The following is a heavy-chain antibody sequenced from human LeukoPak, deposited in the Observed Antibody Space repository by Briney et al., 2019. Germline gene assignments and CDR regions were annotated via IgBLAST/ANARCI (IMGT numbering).Heavy chain of an antibody. CDR1: GDSISNSNNY. D-gene: IGHD3-16*02. CDR3: ARSRGLYVWGSYRYGAYFDY. CDR2: LYYSGST. Sequence: SETLSLTCIVSGDSISNSNNYWGWIRQPPGRGLEWIGSLYYSGSTYYNSSLKSRVTISVDTSKNQFSLKLSSVTAADTAVYYCARSRGLYVWGSYRYGAYFDYWGQGTLVTVSS. V-gene: IGHV4-39*07. J-gene: IGHJ4*02.